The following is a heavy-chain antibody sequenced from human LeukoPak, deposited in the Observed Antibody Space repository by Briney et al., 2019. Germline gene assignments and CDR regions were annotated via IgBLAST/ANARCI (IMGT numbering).Heavy chain of an antibody. V-gene: IGHV3-74*01. CDR3: ARGHHYYDSSAYYY. CDR2: INSDGSTT. D-gene: IGHD3-22*01. Sequence: GGSLRLSCAASGFTFISYWMHWVRQAPGKGLVWVSRINSDGSTTSYAASVKGRFTISRDTAKNTPYLQMNSLRAEDTAVYYCARGHHYYDSSAYYYWGQGTLVTVSS. CDR1: GFTFISYW. J-gene: IGHJ4*02.